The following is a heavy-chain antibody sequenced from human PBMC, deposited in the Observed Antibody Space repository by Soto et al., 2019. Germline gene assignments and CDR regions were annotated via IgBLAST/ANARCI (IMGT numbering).Heavy chain of an antibody. Sequence: EVQLLESGGGLVQPGGSLRLSCAASGFAFSNYAMNWVRQAPVKGLEWVSVISGSGDSTYHADSVKGRFTISRDNSKNTLYLQMNSLRAEATAVYYCARRGSGSYYDYWGQGTLVTVSS. V-gene: IGHV3-23*01. D-gene: IGHD1-26*01. CDR1: GFAFSNYA. CDR3: ARRGSGSYYDY. CDR2: ISGSGDST. J-gene: IGHJ4*02.